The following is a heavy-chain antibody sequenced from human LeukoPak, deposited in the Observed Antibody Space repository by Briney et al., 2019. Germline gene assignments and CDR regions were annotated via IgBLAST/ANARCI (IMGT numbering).Heavy chain of an antibody. CDR1: GFTFSSYA. V-gene: IGHV3-23*01. CDR3: AKDQLRDYVWGSYRYTGGLVDY. Sequence: PGGSLRLSCAASGFTFSSYAMSWVRQAPGKGLEWVSAISGSGGSTYYADSVKGRFTIPRDNSKNTLYLQMNSLRAEDTAVYYCAKDQLRDYVWGSYRYTGGLVDYWGQGTLVTVSS. CDR2: ISGSGGST. D-gene: IGHD3-16*02. J-gene: IGHJ4*02.